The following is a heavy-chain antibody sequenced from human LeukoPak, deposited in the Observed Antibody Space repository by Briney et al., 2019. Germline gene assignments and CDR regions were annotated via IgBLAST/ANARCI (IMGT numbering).Heavy chain of an antibody. Sequence: PGASLRLSCAACGFTFSEYIVHWVRQAAGKGLEYVSAISTKGGSTHYADSVKGRFTISRNATNSTLVLQMGSLGPDAMVVYYGARGFRFYGSGIDYWGQGTLVTV. J-gene: IGHJ4*02. CDR2: ISTKGGST. D-gene: IGHD3-10*01. V-gene: IGHV3-64*02. CDR1: GFTFSEYI. CDR3: ARGFRFYGSGIDY.